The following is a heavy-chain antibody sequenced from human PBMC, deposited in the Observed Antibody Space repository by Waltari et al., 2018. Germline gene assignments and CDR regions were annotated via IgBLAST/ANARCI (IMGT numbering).Heavy chain of an antibody. Sequence: QVQLQESGPGLVKPSETLSLTCTVSGGSISSYYWSWIRQPAGKGLEWIGRIYTSGSTNYNPALKGRVTMSVDTSKNQFSLKLSSVTAADTAVYYCARDIAARPVPHAFDIWGQGTMVTVSS. CDR2: IYTSGST. D-gene: IGHD6-6*01. CDR3: ARDIAARPVPHAFDI. CDR1: GGSISSYY. J-gene: IGHJ3*02. V-gene: IGHV4-4*07.